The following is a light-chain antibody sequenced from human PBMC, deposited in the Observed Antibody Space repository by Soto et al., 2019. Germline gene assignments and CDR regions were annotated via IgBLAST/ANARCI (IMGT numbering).Light chain of an antibody. CDR1: QSVRRNF. Sequence: EIVLTQSPVTLSLSPGERAARSRRASQSVRRNFLAWYKQKPGQAPRLLIYGASSRATGIPDRLSGSGSGPDFTLTISRMQPEDFAVYFCQHYGTSRTFGHGAQVDIK. J-gene: IGKJ1*01. CDR2: GAS. V-gene: IGKV3-20*01. CDR3: QHYGTSRT.